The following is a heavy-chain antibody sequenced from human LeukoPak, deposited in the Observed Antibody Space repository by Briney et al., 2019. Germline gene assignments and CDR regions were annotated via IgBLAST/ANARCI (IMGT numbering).Heavy chain of an antibody. CDR2: IYYSGST. V-gene: IGHV4-39*01. CDR3: ARSYYYDSSGPMDV. CDR1: GGSISSSSYY. D-gene: IGHD3-22*01. J-gene: IGHJ6*02. Sequence: PSETLSPTCTVSGGSISSSSYYWGWIRQPPGKGLEWIGSIYYSGSTYYNPSLKSRVTISVDTSKNQFSLKLSSVTAADTAVYYCARSYYYDSSGPMDVWGQGTTVTVSS.